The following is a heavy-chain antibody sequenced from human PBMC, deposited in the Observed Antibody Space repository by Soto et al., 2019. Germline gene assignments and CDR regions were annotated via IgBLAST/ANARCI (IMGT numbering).Heavy chain of an antibody. D-gene: IGHD1-26*01. Sequence: PEGSLRLSCTASGFTFNTHWMHWVRQAPGKGLVWVSRIYFDGITTNYADSVKGRLTVSRDNAKNTVYLHVNTLRDEDTAVYYCARGGAMGVDYWGQGTLVTVSS. V-gene: IGHV3-74*01. J-gene: IGHJ4*02. CDR3: ARGGAMGVDY. CDR1: GFTFNTHW. CDR2: IYFDGITT.